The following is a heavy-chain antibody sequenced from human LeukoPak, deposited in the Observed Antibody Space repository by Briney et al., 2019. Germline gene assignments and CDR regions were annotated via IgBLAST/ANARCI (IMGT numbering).Heavy chain of an antibody. D-gene: IGHD4-11*01. CDR3: ARLTVTYAFDI. J-gene: IGHJ3*02. V-gene: IGHV4-30-2*01. CDR2: IYHSGST. CDR1: GGSISSGGYS. Sequence: SQTLSLTCAVSGGSISSGGYSWSWIRQPPGKGLEWIGYIYHSGSTYYNPSLKSRVTISVDGSKNQFSLKLSSVTAADTAVYYCARLTVTYAFDIWGQGTMVTVSS.